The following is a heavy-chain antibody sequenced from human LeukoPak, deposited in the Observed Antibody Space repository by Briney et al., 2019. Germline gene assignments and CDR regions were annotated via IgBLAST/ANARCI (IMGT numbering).Heavy chain of an antibody. CDR1: GFTFNNAW. J-gene: IGHJ4*02. Sequence: PRGSLRLSCVASGFTFNNAWMNWVRQAPGKGLEWVGRIYRKTDGGTTEHAAPVKGRITISRDDSKNTLYLQMNSLKTEDTAVYYCTTGSNRYDSSDFDHWGQGTLVTVSS. CDR3: TTGSNRYDSSDFDH. V-gene: IGHV3-15*01. CDR2: IYRKTDGGTT. D-gene: IGHD3-22*01.